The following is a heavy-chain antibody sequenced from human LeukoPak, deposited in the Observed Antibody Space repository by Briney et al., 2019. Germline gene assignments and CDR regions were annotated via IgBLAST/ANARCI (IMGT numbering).Heavy chain of an antibody. V-gene: IGHV4-39*07. CDR3: ARGFTMVRVHRAFDI. CDR2: IYYSGST. D-gene: IGHD3-10*01. J-gene: IGHJ3*02. Sequence: PSETLSLTCTVSGGSISSSSYYWGWIRQPPGKGLEWIGNIYYSGSTYYNPSLKSRVTISGDTSKNQFSLKLSSVTAADTAVYYCARGFTMVRVHRAFDIWGQGTMVTVSS. CDR1: GGSISSSSYY.